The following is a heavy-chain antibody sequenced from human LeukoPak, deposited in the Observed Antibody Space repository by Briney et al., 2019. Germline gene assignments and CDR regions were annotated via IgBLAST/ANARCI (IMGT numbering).Heavy chain of an antibody. CDR3: ARQIPYDDYHYMDV. CDR1: GYRFTNYW. D-gene: IGHD2-21*01. Sequence: ESLKISCKGSGYRFTNYWIGWVRQLPGKGLEWMGIINPGDSDTRYSPSFQGQVTISADKSITTAYLQWSSLKASDTAMYYCARQIPYDDYHYMDVWGRGTTVTVS. CDR2: INPGDSDT. J-gene: IGHJ6*03. V-gene: IGHV5-51*01.